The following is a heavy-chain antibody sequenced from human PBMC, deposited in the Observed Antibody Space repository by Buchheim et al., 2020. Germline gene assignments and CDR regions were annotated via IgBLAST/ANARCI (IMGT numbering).Heavy chain of an antibody. CDR2: IIPNLGTT. J-gene: IGHJ4*01. CDR3: ASDVGTFVGASDY. CDR1: GGTFSDYY. Sequence: QVQLVQSGAEVKKPESSVRVSCKTSGGTFSDYYISWVRQAPGQGLEWMGGIIPNLGTTQYAQKFQGTGTFPADRSQRKAYMELSSLKSEDTAVYYCASDVGTFVGASDYWGHRT. D-gene: IGHD1-26*01. V-gene: IGHV1-69*06.